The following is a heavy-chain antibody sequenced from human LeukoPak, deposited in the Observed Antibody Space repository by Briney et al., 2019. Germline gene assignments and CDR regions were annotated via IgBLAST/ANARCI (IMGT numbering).Heavy chain of an antibody. V-gene: IGHV4-38-2*02. Sequence: SETLFLTCTVSSESIYSGIYYWRWIRQPPGKGLEWIGSIYQSGSTYYNPSLKSRVIISVDTSKNQFSLRLSSVTAADTAVYYCARGDCGGDCHDAFDIWGQGTVVTVSS. J-gene: IGHJ3*02. CDR3: ARGDCGGDCHDAFDI. CDR2: IYQSGST. CDR1: SESIYSGIYY. D-gene: IGHD2-21*01.